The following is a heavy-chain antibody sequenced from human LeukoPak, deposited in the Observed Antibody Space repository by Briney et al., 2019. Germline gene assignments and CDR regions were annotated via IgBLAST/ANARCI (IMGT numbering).Heavy chain of an antibody. CDR1: GGSISSYY. V-gene: IGHV4-59*01. Sequence: SETLSLTCTVSGGSISSYYWSWIRQPPGKGLEWIGYIYYSGSTNYNPSLKSRVTISVDTSKNQFSLKLSSVTAADTAVYYCARESQLDWFPIRTYYFDYWGQGTLVTVSS. CDR3: ARESQLDWFPIRTYYFDY. D-gene: IGHD3-9*01. J-gene: IGHJ4*02. CDR2: IYYSGST.